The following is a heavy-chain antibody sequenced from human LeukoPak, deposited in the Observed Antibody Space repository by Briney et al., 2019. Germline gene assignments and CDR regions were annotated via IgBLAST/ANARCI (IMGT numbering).Heavy chain of an antibody. CDR2: INHSGST. CDR3: ARQASAIFRVVTYYYYYMDV. D-gene: IGHD3-3*01. V-gene: IGHV4-34*01. CDR1: GGSFSGYY. Sequence: SETLSLTCAVYGGSFSGYYWSWIRQPPGKGLEWIGEINHSGSTNYNPSLKSRVTISVDTSKNQFSLKLSSVTAADTAVYYCARQASAIFRVVTYYYYYMDVWGKGTTVTVSS. J-gene: IGHJ6*03.